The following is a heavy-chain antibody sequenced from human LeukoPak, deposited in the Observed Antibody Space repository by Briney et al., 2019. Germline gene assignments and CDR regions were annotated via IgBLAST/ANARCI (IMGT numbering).Heavy chain of an antibody. CDR1: GFTFSSYG. CDR2: ISGSGGST. Sequence: GGSLRLSCAASGFTFSSYGMSWVRQAPGKGLEWVSAISGSGGSTYYADSVKGRFTISRDNAKNSLYLQMNSLKAEDTAVYYCARRRDSGSLQHFDYWGQGTLVTVSS. J-gene: IGHJ4*02. V-gene: IGHV3-23*01. CDR3: ARRRDSGSLQHFDY. D-gene: IGHD1-26*01.